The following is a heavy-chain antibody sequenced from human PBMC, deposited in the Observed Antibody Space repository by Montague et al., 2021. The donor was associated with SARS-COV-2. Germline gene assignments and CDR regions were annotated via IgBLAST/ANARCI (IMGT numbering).Heavy chain of an antibody. CDR2: VYYSRSS. CDR3: VRDPAPSGSVTFYDY. J-gene: IGHJ4*02. D-gene: IGHD2/OR15-2a*01. V-gene: IGHV4-59*01. Sequence: SETLSLTCTVSGDSISHYFWTWIRQPPGKGLEWIGYVYYSRSSSYNPSLRSRVSISVDTSKNQFSLNLSTVTAADTAIYYCVRDPAPSGSVTFYDYWGQGTLVAVSS. CDR1: GDSISHYF.